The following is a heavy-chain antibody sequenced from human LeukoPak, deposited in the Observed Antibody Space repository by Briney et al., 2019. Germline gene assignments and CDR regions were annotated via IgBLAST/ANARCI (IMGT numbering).Heavy chain of an antibody. V-gene: IGHV4-59*01. CDR1: GGSISSYY. D-gene: IGHD6-19*01. Sequence: SETLSLTCTVSGGSISSYYWSWIRQPPGKGLEWIGYIYYSGSTNYNPSLKSRVTISVDTSMNQFSLKLSSVTAADTAVYYCAGNGAVAVNWFDPWGQGTLVTVSS. CDR3: AGNGAVAVNWFDP. CDR2: IYYSGST. J-gene: IGHJ5*02.